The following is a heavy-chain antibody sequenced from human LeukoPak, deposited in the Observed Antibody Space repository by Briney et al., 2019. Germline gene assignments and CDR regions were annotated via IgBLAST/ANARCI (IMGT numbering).Heavy chain of an antibody. CDR1: GGSISSSNW. Sequence: SGTLSLTCAVSGGSISSSNWWSWVRQPPGKGLEWMGEIYHSGSTNYNPSLRSRVTISVDKSKNQFSLKLSSVTAADTAVYYCARGGSSSWYGLLDYWGQGTLVTVSS. V-gene: IGHV4-4*02. J-gene: IGHJ4*02. D-gene: IGHD6-13*01. CDR3: ARGGSSSWYGLLDY. CDR2: IYHSGST.